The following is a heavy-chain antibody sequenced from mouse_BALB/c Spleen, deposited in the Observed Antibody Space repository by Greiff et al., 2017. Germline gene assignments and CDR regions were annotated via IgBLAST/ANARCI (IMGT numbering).Heavy chain of an antibody. CDR2: ISSGGSYT. J-gene: IGHJ3*01. D-gene: IGHD1-2*01. CDR3: TREGTAKGNGMAY. CDR1: GFTFSSYT. Sequence: EVQRVESGGGLVKPGGSLKLSCAASGFTFSSYTMSWVRQTPEKRLEWVATISSGGSYTYYPDSLKGRFTISRDNAKNTLYLQMSSLKYEDKAMYYCTREGTAKGNGMAYWGQGTLVTVSA. V-gene: IGHV5-6-4*01.